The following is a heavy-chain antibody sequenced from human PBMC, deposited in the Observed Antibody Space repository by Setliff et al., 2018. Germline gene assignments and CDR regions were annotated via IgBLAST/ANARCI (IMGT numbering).Heavy chain of an antibody. Sequence: SETLSLTCTVSGVSVSSTTYYWTWVRQPPGKGLAWIGTVSFFGSSYYSPSLKSRLAISLDTSGNRFSLNLTSVTAADTAVYYCARDLNRWFGEFAFDIWGQGTMVTVSS. CDR2: VSFFGSS. V-gene: IGHV4-39*07. CDR3: ARDLNRWFGEFAFDI. J-gene: IGHJ3*02. D-gene: IGHD3-10*01. CDR1: GVSVSSTTYY.